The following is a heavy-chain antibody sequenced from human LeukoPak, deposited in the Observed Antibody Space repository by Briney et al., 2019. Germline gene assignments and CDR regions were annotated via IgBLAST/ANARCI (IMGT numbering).Heavy chain of an antibody. Sequence: SETLSLTCTVSGGSISSYYWSWIRQPPGKGLEWIGYIYYSGSTNYNPSLKSRVTISVDTSKNQFSLKLSSVTAADTAVYYCARHDKIYYFDYWGQGTLVTVSS. V-gene: IGHV4-59*08. CDR3: ARHDKIYYFDY. CDR1: GGSISSYY. J-gene: IGHJ4*02. CDR2: IYYSGST. D-gene: IGHD2-15*01.